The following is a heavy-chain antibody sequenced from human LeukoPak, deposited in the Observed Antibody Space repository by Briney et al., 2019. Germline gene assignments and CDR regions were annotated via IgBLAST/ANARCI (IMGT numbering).Heavy chain of an antibody. Sequence: GGSLRLSCAASGFTFSNFGMNWVRQAPGKGLEWVSSITSGSSYIYYADSVKGRFTISRDNAKNSLYLQMNSLRAEDTAVYYCARDPYSGSYGNYYYYFMDVWGKGTTVTISS. J-gene: IGHJ6*03. CDR1: GFTFSNFG. CDR2: ITSGSSYI. CDR3: ARDPYSGSYGNYYYYFMDV. D-gene: IGHD1-26*01. V-gene: IGHV3-21*01.